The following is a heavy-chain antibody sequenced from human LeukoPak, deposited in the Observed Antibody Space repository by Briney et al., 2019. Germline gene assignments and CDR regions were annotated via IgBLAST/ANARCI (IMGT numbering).Heavy chain of an antibody. CDR2: INPNSGGT. CDR1: GYTFTGYY. V-gene: IGHV1-2*02. Sequence: ASVKVSCKASGYTFTGYYMHWVREAPGQGPEWMGWINPNSGGTNYAQKFQGRVTMTRDTSISTAYMELSRLRSDDTAVYYCARGAAARLFVDYWGQGTLVTVSS. J-gene: IGHJ4*02. CDR3: ARGAAARLFVDY. D-gene: IGHD6-6*01.